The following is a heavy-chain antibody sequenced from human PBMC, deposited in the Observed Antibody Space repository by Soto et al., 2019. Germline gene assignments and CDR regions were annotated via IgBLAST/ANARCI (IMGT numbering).Heavy chain of an antibody. CDR1: SVSNAW. V-gene: IGHV3-15*07. Sequence: SVSNAWMNWVRQAPGKGLEWVGRIKSKTDGGTTDYAAPVKGRFTISRDDSKNTLYLQMNSLKTEDTAVYYCTTVDSRGYSYGFDYWGQGTLVTVSS. J-gene: IGHJ4*02. CDR2: IKSKTDGGTT. D-gene: IGHD5-18*01. CDR3: TTVDSRGYSYGFDY.